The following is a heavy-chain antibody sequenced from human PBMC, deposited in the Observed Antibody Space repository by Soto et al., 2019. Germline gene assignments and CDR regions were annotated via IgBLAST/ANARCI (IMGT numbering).Heavy chain of an antibody. V-gene: IGHV3-9*01. J-gene: IGHJ4*02. CDR1: GFTFDDYA. CDR2: ISWNSGSI. D-gene: IGHD2-15*01. CDR3: AKGARGYCSGCSCYSMDY. Sequence: EVQLVESGGGLVQPGRSLRLSCAASGFTFDDYAMHWVRQAPGKGLEWVSGISWNSGSIGYADSVKGRFTISRDNAKNSLYLKMNSLRAEDTALYYCAKGARGYCSGCSCYSMDYWGQGTLVTVSS.